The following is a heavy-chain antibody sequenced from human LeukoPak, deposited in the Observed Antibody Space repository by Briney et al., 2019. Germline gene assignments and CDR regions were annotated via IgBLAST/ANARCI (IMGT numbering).Heavy chain of an antibody. V-gene: IGHV1-18*01. CDR2: ISAYNGNT. J-gene: IGHJ4*02. D-gene: IGHD2-2*01. CDR1: GYTFTSYG. CDR3: ARDTEDIVVVPAAPSFDY. Sequence: ASVEVSCKASGYTFTSYGISWVRQAPGQGLEWMGWISAYNGNTNYAQKLQGRVTMTTDTSTSTAYMELRSLRSDDTAVYCCARDTEDIVVVPAAPSFDYWGQGTLVTVSS.